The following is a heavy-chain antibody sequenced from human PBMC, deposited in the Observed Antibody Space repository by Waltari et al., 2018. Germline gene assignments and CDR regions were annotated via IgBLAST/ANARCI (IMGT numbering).Heavy chain of an antibody. V-gene: IGHV1-2*06. CDR2: SNANNGDT. D-gene: IGHD3-3*01. J-gene: IGHJ4*02. CDR1: GYTFTDYY. Sequence: QVQLVQSGAEVKKPGASVKVSCKASGYTFTDYYMHWVRQAPGQGLEWMRRSNANNGDTDYSQKSQGRVTMTRDTSLDTADMELSRLRADDTAEYYCAKGGPAIFGVLNTKRFDCWGQGTPVTVSS. CDR3: AKGGPAIFGVLNTKRFDC.